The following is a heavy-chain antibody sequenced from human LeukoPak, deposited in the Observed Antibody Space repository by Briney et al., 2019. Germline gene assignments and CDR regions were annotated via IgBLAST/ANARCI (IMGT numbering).Heavy chain of an antibody. V-gene: IGHV3-21*01. CDR2: ISSSGTYM. CDR1: GFTFSSYS. J-gene: IGHJ6*02. CDR3: VKSPSDGLDV. Sequence: PGGSLRLSCAVSGFTFSSYSMNWVRQAPGKGLEWVSSISSSGTYMFYADSVKGRCTISRDNSKNTLYLQMSSLRPEDTAVYYCVKSPSDGLDVWGQGATVTVSS.